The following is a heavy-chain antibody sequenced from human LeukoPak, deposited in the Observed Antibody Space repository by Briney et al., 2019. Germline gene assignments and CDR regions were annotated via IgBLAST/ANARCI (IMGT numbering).Heavy chain of an antibody. CDR1: GFMFSSYW. CDR2: IKQDGSEK. Sequence: GGSLRLSCAASGFMFSSYWMSWVRQAPGKGLEWVANIKQDGSEKYYVDSVKGRFTISRDNAKNSLYLQMNSLRAEDTAVYYCARYSGNPASFEYWGQGTLVTVSS. D-gene: IGHD1-26*01. CDR3: ARYSGNPASFEY. V-gene: IGHV3-7*01. J-gene: IGHJ4*02.